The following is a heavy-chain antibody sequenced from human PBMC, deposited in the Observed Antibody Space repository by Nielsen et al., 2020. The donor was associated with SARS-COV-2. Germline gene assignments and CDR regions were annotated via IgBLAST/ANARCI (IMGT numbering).Heavy chain of an antibody. J-gene: IGHJ4*02. Sequence: GESLKISCAASGFTFSSYAMSWVRQAPGKGLEWVSAISGSGGSTYYADSVKGRFTISRDNSKNTLYLQMNSLRAGDTAAYYCAKGSQFSSSWYDYWGQGTLVTVSS. CDR1: GFTFSSYA. D-gene: IGHD6-13*01. V-gene: IGHV3-23*01. CDR2: ISGSGGST. CDR3: AKGSQFSSSWYDY.